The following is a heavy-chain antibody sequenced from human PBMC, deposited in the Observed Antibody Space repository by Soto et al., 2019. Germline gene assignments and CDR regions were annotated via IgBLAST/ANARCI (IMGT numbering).Heavy chain of an antibody. D-gene: IGHD2-15*01. CDR3: APLSVSLSGPYGIHV. J-gene: IGHJ6*02. CDR1: GYSVSSSDYY. Sequence: SETLSLTCSVSGYSVSSSDYYWAWIRQPPGKGLEWIGSMLYSGLTYYNPSLKSRVTLSVDTSKNQFSVRLNAVTASDTAVYYCAPLSVSLSGPYGIHVWGQGTTVTVSS. V-gene: IGHV4-39*01. CDR2: MLYSGLT.